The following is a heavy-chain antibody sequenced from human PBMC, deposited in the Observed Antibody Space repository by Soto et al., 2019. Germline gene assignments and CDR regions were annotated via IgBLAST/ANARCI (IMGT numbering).Heavy chain of an antibody. CDR2: IRQDGSEK. CDR1: GLSFSGYW. J-gene: IGHJ4*02. CDR3: MTTTRDRPFDY. D-gene: IGHD1-1*01. V-gene: IGHV3-7*03. Sequence: EVQLVESGGALVQPGGSLRLPCEASGLSFSGYWRTWVRQAPGKRLEYVAIIRQDGSEKKYVDSVMGRFTISRDNAKTSSYLQMNSLRDEDTAVYYCMTTTRDRPFDYWGQGTLVTVSS.